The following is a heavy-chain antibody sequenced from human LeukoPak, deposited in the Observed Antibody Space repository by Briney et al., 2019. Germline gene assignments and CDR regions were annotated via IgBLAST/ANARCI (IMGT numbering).Heavy chain of an antibody. Sequence: GRSLRLSCAASGFTLRSFGMVWVRQAPGKGLEWVTLKWYDGRNKYYADSVKGRFTISRDNSKNTVYLRMNSLRDEDTAVYYCARVGDMEAFDIWGQGTRVTVSS. D-gene: IGHD3-16*01. CDR1: GFTLRSFG. CDR2: KWYDGRNK. J-gene: IGHJ3*02. V-gene: IGHV3-33*01. CDR3: ARVGDMEAFDI.